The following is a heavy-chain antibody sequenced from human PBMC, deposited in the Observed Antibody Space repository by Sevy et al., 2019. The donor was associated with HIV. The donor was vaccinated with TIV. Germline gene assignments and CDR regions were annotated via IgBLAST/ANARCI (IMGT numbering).Heavy chain of an antibody. CDR1: GGTFSSYA. CDR3: SRAGRMAYCGGDCSTPMDY. D-gene: IGHD2-21*02. Sequence: ASVKVSRKASGGTFSSYAISWVRQAPGQGLEWMGGIIPIFGTANYAQKFQGRVTITADEYTSTAYMELSSLGSEDTAVYDCSRAGRMAYCGGDCSTPMDYWGQGTLVTVSS. J-gene: IGHJ4*02. CDR2: IIPIFGTA. V-gene: IGHV1-69*13.